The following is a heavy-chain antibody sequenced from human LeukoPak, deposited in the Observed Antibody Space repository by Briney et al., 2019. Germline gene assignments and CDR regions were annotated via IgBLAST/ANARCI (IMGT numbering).Heavy chain of an antibody. V-gene: IGHV3-11*04. Sequence: GGSLRLSCAASGFIFSDYYMSWIRQAPGKGLEWISYIDSSGNTIYYADSVKGRFTVSRDNSKNTLYLQMNSLRAEDTAVYYCARDHGGGSYLDYWGQGTLVTVSS. CDR1: GFIFSDYY. CDR3: ARDHGGGSYLDY. J-gene: IGHJ4*02. CDR2: IDSSGNTI. D-gene: IGHD3-16*01.